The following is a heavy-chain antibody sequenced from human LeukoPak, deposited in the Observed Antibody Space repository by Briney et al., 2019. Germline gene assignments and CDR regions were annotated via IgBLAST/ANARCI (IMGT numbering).Heavy chain of an antibody. CDR1: GGSISYYY. CDR2: IYYTGST. J-gene: IGHJ5*02. CDR3: ARGGTYNDILSFDP. D-gene: IGHD3-9*01. V-gene: IGHV4-59*01. Sequence: SETLSLTCTVSGGSISYYYWTWIRQSPGKGLEWIGQIYYTGSTYYNPSLKRRVTISVDTSRNQFSLTLTSVTAADTAVYHCARGGTYNDILSFDPWSQGTLATVSS.